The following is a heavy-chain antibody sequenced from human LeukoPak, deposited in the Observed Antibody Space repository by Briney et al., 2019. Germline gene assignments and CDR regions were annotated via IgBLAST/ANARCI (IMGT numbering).Heavy chain of an antibody. J-gene: IGHJ4*02. Sequence: GGSLRLSCAASGFTFSSYSLNWVRQAPGKGLERVSFISSSSITIYYADSVKGRFTISRDNAEKLLYLQMNSLRAEDTAVYYCARDRGGSYSAIDYWGQGTLVTVSS. V-gene: IGHV3-48*04. CDR1: GFTFSSYS. D-gene: IGHD2-15*01. CDR3: ARDRGGSYSAIDY. CDR2: ISSSSITI.